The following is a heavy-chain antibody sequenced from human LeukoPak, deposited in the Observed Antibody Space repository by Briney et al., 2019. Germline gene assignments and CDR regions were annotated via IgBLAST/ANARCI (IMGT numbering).Heavy chain of an antibody. D-gene: IGHD6-6*01. Sequence: GGSLRLSCAASGLTVSSNYMSWVRQAPGKGLEWVSVIYSGGSTYYPDSVKGRFTISRDNSQNTLYLEMNSLRVDDTAVYYCARVESTQLHGYFDYWGQGTLVTVSS. CDR3: ARVESTQLHGYFDY. CDR1: GLTVSSNY. J-gene: IGHJ4*02. CDR2: IYSGGST. V-gene: IGHV3-66*01.